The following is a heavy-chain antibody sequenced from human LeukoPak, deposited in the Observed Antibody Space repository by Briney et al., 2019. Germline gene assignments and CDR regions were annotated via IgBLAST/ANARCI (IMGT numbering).Heavy chain of an antibody. J-gene: IGHJ4*02. Sequence: ASVKVTCKATGYTFTGYYMHWLRQAPGQGLEWMGRINPNSGCTNYALKFQGRVTMTRHTSISTAYMELSRLRSYDTAVYYCARSLRVRSAYFDYWGQGTQVTVSS. CDR3: ARSLRVRSAYFDY. CDR1: GYTFTGYY. CDR2: INPNSGCT. V-gene: IGHV1-2*06. D-gene: IGHD3-10*02.